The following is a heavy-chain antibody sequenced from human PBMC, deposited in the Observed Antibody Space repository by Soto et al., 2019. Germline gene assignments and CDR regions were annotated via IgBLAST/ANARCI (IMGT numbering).Heavy chain of an antibody. CDR1: GFTFSNAW. CDR2: IKSKTDGGTT. CDR3: TSYYDFWSGPLDSDAFDI. J-gene: IGHJ3*02. Sequence: NPGGSLRLSCAASGFTFSNAWMSWVRQAPGKGLEWVGRIKSKTDGGTTDYAAPVKGRFTISRDDSKNTLYLQMNSLKTEDTAVYYCTSYYDFWSGPLDSDAFDIWGQGTMVTVSS. V-gene: IGHV3-15*01. D-gene: IGHD3-3*01.